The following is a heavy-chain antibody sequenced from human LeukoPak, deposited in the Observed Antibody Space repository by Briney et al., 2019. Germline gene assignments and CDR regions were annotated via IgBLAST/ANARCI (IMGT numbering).Heavy chain of an antibody. J-gene: IGHJ4*02. CDR3: ARRWHGSGSYYTDDSDY. D-gene: IGHD3-10*01. Sequence: ASVKVSCKASGYTFTSYDINWVRQATGQGLEWMGWMNPNSGNTGYAQKFQGRVTMTRNTSISTAYMELSSLRSEDTAVYYCARRWHGSGSYYTDDSDYWGQGALVTVSS. V-gene: IGHV1-8*01. CDR1: GYTFTSYD. CDR2: MNPNSGNT.